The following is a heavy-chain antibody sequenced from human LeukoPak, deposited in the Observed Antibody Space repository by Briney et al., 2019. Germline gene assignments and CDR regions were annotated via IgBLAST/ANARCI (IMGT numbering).Heavy chain of an antibody. V-gene: IGHV4-39*01. CDR2: IYYSGST. CDR3: AAYSGYDYDEYYFDY. Sequence: PSETLSLTCTVSGGSISSSSYYWGWIRQPPGKGLEWIGSIYYSGSTYYNPSLKSRVTISVDTSKNQFSLKLSSVTAADTAVCYCAAYSGYDYDEYYFDYWGQGTLVTVSS. D-gene: IGHD5-12*01. J-gene: IGHJ4*02. CDR1: GGSISSSSYY.